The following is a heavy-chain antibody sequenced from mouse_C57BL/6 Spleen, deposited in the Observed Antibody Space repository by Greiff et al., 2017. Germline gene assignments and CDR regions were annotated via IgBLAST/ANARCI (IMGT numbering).Heavy chain of an antibody. Sequence: EVQGVESGEGLVKPGGSLKLSCAASGFTFSSYAMSWVRQTPEKRLEWVAYISSGGDYIYYADTVKGRFTISRDNARNTLYLQMSSLKSEDTAMYYCTREGTPGDFDYWGQGTTLTVSS. CDR1: GFTFSSYA. CDR2: ISSGGDYI. CDR3: TREGTPGDFDY. V-gene: IGHV5-9-1*02. J-gene: IGHJ2*01. D-gene: IGHD3-3*01.